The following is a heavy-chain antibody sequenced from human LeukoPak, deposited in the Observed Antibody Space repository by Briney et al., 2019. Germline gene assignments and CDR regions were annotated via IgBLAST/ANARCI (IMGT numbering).Heavy chain of an antibody. Sequence: GGSLRLSCAASGFTFSTYAMSWVRQAPGKGLEWVSAVSGSGYTTYYADSVKGRFTISRDNSKNTVYLQMNSLRAEDTAVYYCAKEAGSGHSYGYFDYWGQGILVTVSS. D-gene: IGHD5-18*01. CDR3: AKEAGSGHSYGYFDY. J-gene: IGHJ4*02. CDR2: VSGSGYTT. V-gene: IGHV3-23*01. CDR1: GFTFSTYA.